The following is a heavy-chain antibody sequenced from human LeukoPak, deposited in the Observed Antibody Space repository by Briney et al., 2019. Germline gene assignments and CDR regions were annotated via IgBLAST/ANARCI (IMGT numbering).Heavy chain of an antibody. J-gene: IGHJ3*02. Sequence: SETLSLTCTVSGGSISSYYWSWIRQPPGKGLEWIGYIYYSGSTNYNPSLKSRVTMSVDTSKNQFSLKLSSVTAADTAVYYCARDSPVRAFDIWGQGTMVTVSS. V-gene: IGHV4-59*12. D-gene: IGHD4-17*01. CDR3: ARDSPVRAFDI. CDR2: IYYSGST. CDR1: GGSISSYY.